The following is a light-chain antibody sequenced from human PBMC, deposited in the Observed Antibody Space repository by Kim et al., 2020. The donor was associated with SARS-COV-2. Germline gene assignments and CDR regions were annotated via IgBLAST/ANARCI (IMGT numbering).Light chain of an antibody. CDR3: NSRDSSGNHWV. CDR2: GKN. CDR1: NLRNYY. V-gene: IGLV3-19*01. J-gene: IGLJ3*02. Sequence: ALGQTVRITCQGDNLRNYYASWYQQKPRLAPVLVIYGKNNRPSGIPDRFSGSSSGNTASLTITGAQAEDGADYYCNSRDSSGNHWVFGGGTKLTVL.